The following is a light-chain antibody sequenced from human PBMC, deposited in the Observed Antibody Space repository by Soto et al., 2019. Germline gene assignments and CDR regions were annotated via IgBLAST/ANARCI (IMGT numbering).Light chain of an antibody. V-gene: IGLV3-21*02. J-gene: IGLJ1*01. CDR3: QVWDTSSDRSYV. CDR2: DDT. Sequence: YELTQPPSVSVAPGQTARITCGGNTIGGKSVHWYQQKPGQAPVLVVYDDTDRPSGIPERFSGSNSGNTATLTISSVEAGDEADYYCQVWDTSSDRSYVFGTGTKVTVL. CDR1: TIGGKS.